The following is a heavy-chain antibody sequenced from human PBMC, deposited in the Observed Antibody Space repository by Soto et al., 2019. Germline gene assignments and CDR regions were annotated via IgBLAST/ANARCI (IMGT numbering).Heavy chain of an antibody. V-gene: IGHV3-30*18. Sequence: QVQLVESGGGVVQPGRSLRLSCAASGFTFSNYGIHWVRQAPGKGLEWVAVISYAGSNKYYADSVKGRFTISRDNSKNTLYLQMNSLRPEDTAVYYCAKGDWFDPWGQGTLVTVSS. CDR1: GFTFSNYG. D-gene: IGHD1-26*01. CDR2: ISYAGSNK. J-gene: IGHJ5*02. CDR3: AKGDWFDP.